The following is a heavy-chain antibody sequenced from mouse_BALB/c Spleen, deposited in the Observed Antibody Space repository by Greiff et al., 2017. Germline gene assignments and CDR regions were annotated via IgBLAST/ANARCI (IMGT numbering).Heavy chain of an antibody. D-gene: IGHD2-1*01. CDR3: ARMNGIYGNYGNFDV. Sequence: QVQLQQPGAELAKPGASVKMSCKASGYTFTSYWMHWVKQRPGQGLEWIGYINPSTGYTEYNQKFKDKATLTADKSSSTAYMQLSSLTSEDSAVYYCARMNGIYGNYGNFDVWGAGTTVTVSS. V-gene: IGHV1-7*01. CDR1: GYTFTSYW. J-gene: IGHJ1*01. CDR2: INPSTGYT.